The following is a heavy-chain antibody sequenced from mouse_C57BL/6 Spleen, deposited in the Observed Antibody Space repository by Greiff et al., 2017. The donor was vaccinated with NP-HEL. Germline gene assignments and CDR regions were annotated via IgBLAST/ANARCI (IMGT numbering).Heavy chain of an antibody. Sequence: QVQLQQPGAELVMPGASVKLSCKASGYTFTSYWMHWVKQRPGQGLEWIGEIDPSDSYTNYNQKFKGKSTLTVDKSSSTAYMQLSSLTSEDSAVYYCARHYYGSDWYFDVWGTGTTVTVSS. V-gene: IGHV1-69*01. CDR3: ARHYYGSDWYFDV. D-gene: IGHD1-1*01. CDR2: IDPSDSYT. CDR1: GYTFTSYW. J-gene: IGHJ1*03.